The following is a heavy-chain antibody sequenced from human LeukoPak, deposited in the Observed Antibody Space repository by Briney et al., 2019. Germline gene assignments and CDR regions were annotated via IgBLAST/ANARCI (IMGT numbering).Heavy chain of an antibody. CDR2: FDPEDGET. CDR1: GYTLTELS. J-gene: IGHJ4*02. CDR3: ARGSPNYGSGFDY. Sequence: ASVTVSCAVSGYTLTELSMHWVRQAPGKGLEWMGRFDPEDGETIYAQTLQGRVTMTEDTSTDTAYMELSSLRSEDTAVYYCARGSPNYGSGFDYWGQGTLVTVSS. V-gene: IGHV1-24*01. D-gene: IGHD3-10*01.